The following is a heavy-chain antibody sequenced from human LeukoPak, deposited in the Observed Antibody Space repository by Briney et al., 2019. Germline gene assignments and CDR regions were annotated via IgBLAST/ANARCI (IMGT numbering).Heavy chain of an antibody. J-gene: IGHJ3*02. CDR3: AREVGYYDRKEDDAFDI. D-gene: IGHD3-22*01. V-gene: IGHV3-11*01. CDR1: GFTFSDYY. CDR2: ISSSGGTI. Sequence: GGSLRLSCAASGFTFSDYYMSWIRQAPGRGLECISYISSSGGTIYYADSVKGRFTISRDNAKNSLYLQMNSLRAEDTAVYYCAREVGYYDRKEDDAFDIWGQGTMVTVSS.